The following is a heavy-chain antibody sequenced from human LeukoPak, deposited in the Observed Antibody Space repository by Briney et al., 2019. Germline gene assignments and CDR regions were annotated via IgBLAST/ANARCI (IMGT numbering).Heavy chain of an antibody. D-gene: IGHD4-17*01. CDR1: GFTFNSNW. CDR3: ARDLTTVTTYPDYYYYGMDV. J-gene: IGHJ6*02. V-gene: IGHV3-7*01. Sequence: GVSLRLSCAASGFTFNSNWMSWLRQAPGKGLEWVANIKQDGSEKYYVDSVKGRFTISRDNAKNSLYLQMNSLRAENTAVYYCARDLTTVTTYPDYYYYGMDVWGQGTTVTVSS. CDR2: IKQDGSEK.